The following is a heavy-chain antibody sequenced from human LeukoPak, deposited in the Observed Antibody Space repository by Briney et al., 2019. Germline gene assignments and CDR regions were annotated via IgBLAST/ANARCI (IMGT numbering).Heavy chain of an antibody. CDR3: ARDEDDNWNFDYYYGMDV. D-gene: IGHD1-7*01. Sequence: ASVTVSCKASGYTFTSYGISWVRQAPGQGLEWMGWISAYNGNTNYAQKLQGRVTMTTDTSTSTAYMELRSLRSDDTAVYYCARDEDDNWNFDYYYGMDVWGQGTTVTVSS. CDR1: GYTFTSYG. V-gene: IGHV1-18*01. CDR2: ISAYNGNT. J-gene: IGHJ6*02.